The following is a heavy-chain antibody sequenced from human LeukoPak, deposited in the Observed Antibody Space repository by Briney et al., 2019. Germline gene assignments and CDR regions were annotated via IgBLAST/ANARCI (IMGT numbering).Heavy chain of an antibody. CDR1: GFTFSSYA. CDR2: ISYDGSNK. CDR3: ARDRAPCDFWPLYYYYDMDV. Sequence: PGGSLRLSCAASGFTFSSYAMHWVRQAPGKGLEWVAVISYDGSNKYYADSVKGRFTISRDNSKNTLYLQMNSLRAEDTAVYYCARDRAPCDFWPLYYYYDMDVWGQGTTVTVSS. D-gene: IGHD3-3*01. V-gene: IGHV3-30-3*01. J-gene: IGHJ6*02.